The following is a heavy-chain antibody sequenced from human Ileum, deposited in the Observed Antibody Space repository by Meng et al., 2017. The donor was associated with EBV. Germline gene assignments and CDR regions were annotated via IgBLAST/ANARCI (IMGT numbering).Heavy chain of an antibody. J-gene: IGHJ4*02. D-gene: IGHD3-16*01. CDR1: QGSTIRSSW. Sequence: QAHAQESGLSIVESPAILSLTASVSQGSTIRSSWWNWVRQPPGKGLEWSGKILHAVVTNYNPSLKSRVSMPVDRSRIQTSLNLKSVTAADTAIYYCARGEDYTWDVWGQGILVTVSS. CDR3: ARGEDYTWDV. V-gene: IGHV4-4*03. CDR2: ILHAVVT.